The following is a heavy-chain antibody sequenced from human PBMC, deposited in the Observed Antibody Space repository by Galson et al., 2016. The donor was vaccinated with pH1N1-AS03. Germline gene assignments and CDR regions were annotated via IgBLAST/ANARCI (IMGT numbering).Heavy chain of an antibody. CDR3: VRESEMSGVVCFNY. D-gene: IGHD3-3*01. V-gene: IGHV1-18*01. CDR2: ISAYYGDT. J-gene: IGHJ4*02. CDR1: GYTFTTYG. Sequence: SVKVSCKASGYTFTTYGISWVRQAPGQGLEWMGWISAYYGDTHFAHKFQERVTLTRDTSTATAYMELRNLRSDDTSVDYCVRESEMSGVVCFNYWGQGTLVTVSS.